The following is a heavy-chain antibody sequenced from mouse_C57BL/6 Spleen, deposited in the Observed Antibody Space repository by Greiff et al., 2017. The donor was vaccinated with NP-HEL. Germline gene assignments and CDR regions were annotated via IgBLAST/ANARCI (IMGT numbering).Heavy chain of an antibody. Sequence: EVKLMESGGGLVKPGGSLKLSCAASGFTFSDYGMHWVRQAPEKGLEWVAYISSGSSTIYYADTVKGRFTISRDNAKNTLFLQMTSLRSEDTAMYYCARRYYYGSSRGAMDYWGQGTSVTVSS. CDR2: ISSGSSTI. CDR3: ARRYYYGSSRGAMDY. D-gene: IGHD1-1*01. CDR1: GFTFSDYG. J-gene: IGHJ4*01. V-gene: IGHV5-17*01.